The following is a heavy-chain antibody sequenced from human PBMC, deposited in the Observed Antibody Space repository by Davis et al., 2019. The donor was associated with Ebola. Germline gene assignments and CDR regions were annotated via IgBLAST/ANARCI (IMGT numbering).Heavy chain of an antibody. D-gene: IGHD3-22*01. CDR3: ARQKSYYYDSSGDY. V-gene: IGHV5-51*01. J-gene: IGHJ4*02. CDR2: IYPGDSDT. CDR1: GYSFDTFW. Sequence: PGGSLRLSCKAYGYSFDTFWTAWVRQMPGKGLEWMGIIYPGDSDTRYSPSFQGQVTISADKSISTAYLQWSSLKASDTAMYYCARQKSYYYDSSGDYWGQGTLVTVSS.